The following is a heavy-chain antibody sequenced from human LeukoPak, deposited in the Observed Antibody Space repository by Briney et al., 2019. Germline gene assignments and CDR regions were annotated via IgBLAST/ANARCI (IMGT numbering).Heavy chain of an antibody. V-gene: IGHV4-4*07. CDR3: ARDRSSGRYGSNWFDP. CDR2: IYTSGST. CDR1: GGSISSYY. D-gene: IGHD6-19*01. J-gene: IGHJ5*02. Sequence: SETLSLTCTVSGGSISSYYWSWIRQPAGKGLEWIGRIYTSGSTNYNPSLKSRVTMSVDTSKNQFSLKLSSVTAADTAVYYCARDRSSGRYGSNWFDPWGQGTLVTVSS.